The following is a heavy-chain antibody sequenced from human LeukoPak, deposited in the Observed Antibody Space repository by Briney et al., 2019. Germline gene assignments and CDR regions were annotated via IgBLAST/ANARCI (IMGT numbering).Heavy chain of an antibody. Sequence: SETLSLTCTVSGGSISSYYWSWIRQPPGKGLEWIGYICYSGSTNYNPSLKSRVTISVDTSKNQFSLKLSSVTAADTAVYYCARVTVRGVMIDYWGQGTLVTVSS. CDR3: ARVTVRGVMIDY. J-gene: IGHJ4*02. CDR1: GGSISSYY. D-gene: IGHD3-10*01. V-gene: IGHV4-59*01. CDR2: ICYSGST.